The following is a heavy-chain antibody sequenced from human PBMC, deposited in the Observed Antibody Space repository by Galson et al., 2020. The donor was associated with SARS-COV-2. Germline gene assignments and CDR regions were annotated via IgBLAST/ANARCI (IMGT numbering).Heavy chain of an antibody. V-gene: IGHV3-74*01. CDR3: AKEYYYDSSGPLDAFDI. CDR2: INSDGGST. J-gene: IGHJ3*02. D-gene: IGHD3-22*01. Sequence: GESLKISCAASGFTFSSYWMHWVRQAPGKGLVWVSRINSDGGSTTYADSVKGRFTISRDNAKNTLYLQMNSLRAEDTAVYYCAKEYYYDSSGPLDAFDIWGQGTMVTVSS. CDR1: GFTFSSYW.